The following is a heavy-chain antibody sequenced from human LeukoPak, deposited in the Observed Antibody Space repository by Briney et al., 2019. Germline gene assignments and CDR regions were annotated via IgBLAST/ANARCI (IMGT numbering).Heavy chain of an antibody. CDR3: ARQDPYTSGWYP. D-gene: IGHD6-19*01. J-gene: IGHJ5*02. CDR1: GFTFSSHA. CDR2: ISDSGGYT. V-gene: IGHV3-23*01. Sequence: GGSLRLSCAASGFTFSSHAMSWVRQAPGKGLEWVSAISDSGGYTYYADSVKGRFTISRDNSKNTLYLQMNSLRAEDTAVYYCARQDPYTSGWYPWGQGTLVTVSS.